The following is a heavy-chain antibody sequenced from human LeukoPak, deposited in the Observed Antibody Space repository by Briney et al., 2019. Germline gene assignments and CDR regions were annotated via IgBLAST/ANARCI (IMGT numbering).Heavy chain of an antibody. Sequence: GGSLRLSCAASGFTFSSYAMSWVRQAPGKGLEWVSAISGSGGTTYYIDSVKGRFTISRDNSKNTLYLQMNSLRVEDTAVYYCAKGYYGSGSYYHTYYGMDVWGQGTTVTVSS. CDR1: GFTFSSYA. CDR2: ISGSGGTT. CDR3: AKGYYGSGSYYHTYYGMDV. J-gene: IGHJ6*02. D-gene: IGHD3-10*01. V-gene: IGHV3-23*01.